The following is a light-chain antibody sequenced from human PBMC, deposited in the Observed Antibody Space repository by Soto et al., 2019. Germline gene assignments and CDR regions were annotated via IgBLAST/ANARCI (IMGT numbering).Light chain of an antibody. CDR1: QSVSRSY. CDR2: GAS. V-gene: IGKV3-20*01. CDR3: QQYGSPWT. J-gene: IGKJ1*01. Sequence: EIVLTQSPGTLSLSPGERATLSCRASQSVSRSYLAWYQQKTGQAPMLLIYGASSRATGQPGRFSSSVAGTYFTLTISRLEPEDLAVYYCQQYGSPWTFGQGTKVEIK.